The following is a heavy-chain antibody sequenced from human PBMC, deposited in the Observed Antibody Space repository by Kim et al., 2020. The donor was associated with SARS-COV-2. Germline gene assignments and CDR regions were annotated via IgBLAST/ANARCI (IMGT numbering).Heavy chain of an antibody. CDR3: AKAPLIVGPPAKNYFDP. CDR1: GITFSSYG. CDR2: ILYDGSNK. V-gene: IGHV3-30*18. J-gene: IGHJ5*02. D-gene: IGHD2-2*01. Sequence: GGSLRLSCEASGITFSSYGMHWVRQAPGKGLEWVAGILYDGSNKYYADAVKGRFTVSRDNSKNTLYLQVNSLMPEDTAVYCCAKAPLIVGPPAKNYFDPWGQGTLVTVSS.